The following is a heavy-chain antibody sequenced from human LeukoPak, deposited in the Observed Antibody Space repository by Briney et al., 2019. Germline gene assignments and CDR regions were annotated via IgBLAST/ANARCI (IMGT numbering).Heavy chain of an antibody. CDR3: AKDKPHYYDSSGYLGVVY. Sequence: GGSLRLSCAASGFTFSSYAMSWVRQAPGKGLEWVSAISGSGGSTYYADSVKGRFTISRDNSKNTLYLQMNSLRAEDTAVHYCAKDKPHYYDSSGYLGVVYWGQGTLVTVSS. J-gene: IGHJ4*02. CDR2: ISGSGGST. CDR1: GFTFSSYA. D-gene: IGHD3-22*01. V-gene: IGHV3-23*01.